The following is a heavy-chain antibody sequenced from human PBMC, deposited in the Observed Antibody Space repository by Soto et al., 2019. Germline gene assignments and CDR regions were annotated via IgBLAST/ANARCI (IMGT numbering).Heavy chain of an antibody. Sequence: EVQLLESGGGLVQPGGSLRLSCAGSGFTFSAYAISWVRQAPGKGLEWVSAMSGSGGSIYYADSVKGRFTISRDNSKNTVYLEMSSLRGGYTAIYYCAKTFGSNWLLDYWGRGTLVTVSS. J-gene: IGHJ4*02. D-gene: IGHD6-13*01. CDR3: AKTFGSNWLLDY. CDR1: GFTFSAYA. V-gene: IGHV3-23*01. CDR2: MSGSGGSI.